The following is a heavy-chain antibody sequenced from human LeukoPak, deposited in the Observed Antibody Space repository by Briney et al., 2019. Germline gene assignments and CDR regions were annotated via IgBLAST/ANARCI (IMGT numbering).Heavy chain of an antibody. CDR2: IKPEGIDK. D-gene: IGHD5-24*01. Sequence: GGSLRLSCVGSGFTFRSHWVNWVRQSPGKGLEWGANIKPEGIDKYYVDSARGRFTVSRDNAKNSAFLQMTSLRAEDTAIYYCATISAQTFDIWGQGTLVSVSS. J-gene: IGHJ3*02. CDR1: GFTFRSHW. V-gene: IGHV3-7*01. CDR3: ATISAQTFDI.